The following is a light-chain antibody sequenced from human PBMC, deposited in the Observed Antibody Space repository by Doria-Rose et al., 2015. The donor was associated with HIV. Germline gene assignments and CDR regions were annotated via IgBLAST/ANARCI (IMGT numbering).Light chain of an antibody. Sequence: QPVLTRSASVSGSPGQSITISCTGTSNDVGSYNLVSWYQQHPGKAPKLMIYEVNKRPSGVSYRFSGSKSGNTASLTISGLQAEDEADYYCCSYAGTPLVFGSGTKVTGL. CDR1: SNDVGSYNL. CDR2: EVN. V-gene: IGLV2-23*02. CDR3: CSYAGTPLV. J-gene: IGLJ1*01.